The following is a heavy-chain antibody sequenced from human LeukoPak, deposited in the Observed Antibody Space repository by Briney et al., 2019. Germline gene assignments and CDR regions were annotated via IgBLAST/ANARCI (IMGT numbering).Heavy chain of an antibody. D-gene: IGHD2-15*01. Sequence: SVKVSCKASGGTFSSYAISWVRQAPGQGLEWMGGVIPIFGTANYAQKFQGRVTITADESTSTAYMELSSLRSEDTAVYYCARAEWGGGSGRSDYWGQGTLVTVSS. J-gene: IGHJ4*02. CDR3: ARAEWGGGSGRSDY. CDR1: GGTFSSYA. CDR2: VIPIFGTA. V-gene: IGHV1-69*13.